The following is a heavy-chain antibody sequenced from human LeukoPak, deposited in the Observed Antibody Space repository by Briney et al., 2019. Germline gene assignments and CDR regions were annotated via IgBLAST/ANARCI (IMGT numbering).Heavy chain of an antibody. CDR2: ISSSGSTI. Sequence: GGSLRLSCAASGFTFSSYEMNCVRKAPGKGLEWVSYISSSGSTIYYADSVKGRFTISRDNAKNSLYLQMNSLRAEDTAVYYCARDSGSTSGFDYWGQGTLVTVSS. V-gene: IGHV3-48*03. D-gene: IGHD2-2*01. CDR3: ARDSGSTSGFDY. J-gene: IGHJ4*02. CDR1: GFTFSSYE.